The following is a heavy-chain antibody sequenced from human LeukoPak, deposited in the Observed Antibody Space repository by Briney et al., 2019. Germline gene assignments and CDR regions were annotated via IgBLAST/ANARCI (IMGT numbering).Heavy chain of an antibody. CDR2: IYPGDSDT. D-gene: IGHD3-10*01. Sequence: GESLKISCKGSGYSFISHWIGWVRQVPGKGLEWMGIIYPGDSDTRYSPSFQGQVTISADKSISTAYLQWSSLKASDTAMYYCARYGSGSLTDRTYYYYYMDVWGKGTTVTISS. CDR1: GYSFISHW. J-gene: IGHJ6*03. V-gene: IGHV5-51*01. CDR3: ARYGSGSLTDRTYYYYYMDV.